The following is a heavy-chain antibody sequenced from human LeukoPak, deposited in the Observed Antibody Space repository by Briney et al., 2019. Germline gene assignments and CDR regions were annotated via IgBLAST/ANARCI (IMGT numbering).Heavy chain of an antibody. J-gene: IGHJ5*02. CDR1: GFTFSSYA. Sequence: GRSLRLSCAASGFTFSSYAMHWVRQAPGKGLEWVAVISYDGSNKYYADSVKGRFTISRDNSKNTLYLQMNSLRAEDTAVYYCARVIGGISQVGATPVGSWGQGTLVTVSS. D-gene: IGHD1-26*01. CDR2: ISYDGSNK. CDR3: ARVIGGISQVGATPVGS. V-gene: IGHV3-30-3*01.